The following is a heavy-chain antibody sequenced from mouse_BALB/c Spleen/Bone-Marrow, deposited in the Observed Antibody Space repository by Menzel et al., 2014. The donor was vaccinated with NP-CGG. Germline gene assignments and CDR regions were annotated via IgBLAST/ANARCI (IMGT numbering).Heavy chain of an antibody. V-gene: IGHV1-69*02. J-gene: IGHJ2*01. CDR3: SRSGGYYFDY. CDR2: IYPSDSYT. Sequence: QVQLQQSGAELVRPGASVKLSCKASGYTFTSYWINWVKQRPGQGLEWIGNIYPSDSYTNYNQKFEDKATLTVDKSSSTAYMQLSSPTSEGSAVYYCSRSGGYYFDYWGQGTTLTVSS. CDR1: GYTFTSYW.